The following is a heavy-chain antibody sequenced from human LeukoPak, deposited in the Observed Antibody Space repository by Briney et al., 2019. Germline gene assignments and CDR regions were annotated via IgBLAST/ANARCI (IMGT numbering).Heavy chain of an antibody. D-gene: IGHD2-2*01. CDR2: IYYSGST. Sequence: PSETLSLTCTVSGGSISSYYWSWIRQPPGKGLEWIGYIYYSGSTNYNPSLKSRVTISVDTSKNQFSLKLSSVTAADTAVYYCARGPPDVVVPAAMVSYYYYMDVWGKGTTVTVSS. V-gene: IGHV4-59*08. CDR1: GGSISSYY. J-gene: IGHJ6*03. CDR3: ARGPPDVVVPAAMVSYYYYMDV.